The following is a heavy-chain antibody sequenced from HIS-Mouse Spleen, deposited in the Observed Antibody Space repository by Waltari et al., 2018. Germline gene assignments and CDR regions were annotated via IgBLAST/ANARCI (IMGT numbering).Heavy chain of an antibody. CDR1: GGSISSSSYY. CDR3: AREIPYSSSWYDWYFDL. D-gene: IGHD6-13*01. Sequence: QLQLQESGPGLVKPSETLSLTCTVSGGSISSSSYYWGWIRQPPGKGLEWNGSIYYSGSHYYNPSLKSRFTISVGTSKNQFSLKLSAVTAADTAVYYCAREIPYSSSWYDWYFDLWGRGTLVTVSS. CDR2: IYYSGSH. V-gene: IGHV4-39*07. J-gene: IGHJ2*01.